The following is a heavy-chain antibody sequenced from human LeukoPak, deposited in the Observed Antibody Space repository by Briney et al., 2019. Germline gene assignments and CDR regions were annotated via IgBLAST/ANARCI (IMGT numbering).Heavy chain of an antibody. CDR2: ISGSTGDT. V-gene: IGHV1-18*01. D-gene: IGHD5-12*01. CDR3: ARDPVYSGADLDY. Sequence: ASVKVSCKASGYSFVLYGISWVRQAPGEGPEWMGWISGSTGDTNYAQKFQGRVTMTADTSSSTAYMELRSLRSDDTAVYYCARDPVYSGADLDYWGQGTLVTVSS. CDR1: GYSFVLYG. J-gene: IGHJ4*02.